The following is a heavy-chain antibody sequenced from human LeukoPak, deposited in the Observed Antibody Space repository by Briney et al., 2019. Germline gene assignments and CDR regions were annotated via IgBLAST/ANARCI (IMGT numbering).Heavy chain of an antibody. CDR2: INTSGGTT. CDR3: AKDLYSGYEGIDY. D-gene: IGHD5-12*01. J-gene: IGHJ4*02. Sequence: GGSLRLSCEASGFTFSSHAMSWVRQAPGKGLEWLSVINTSGGTTYYADSVKGRFTISRDNSKNTLYLQMNSLRAEDTAVYYCAKDLYSGYEGIDYWGQGTLVTVSS. CDR1: GFTFSSHA. V-gene: IGHV3-23*01.